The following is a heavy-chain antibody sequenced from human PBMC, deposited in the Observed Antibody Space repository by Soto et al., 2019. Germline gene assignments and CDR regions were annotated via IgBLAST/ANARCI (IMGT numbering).Heavy chain of an antibody. Sequence: GGSLRLSCGASAFSFSHYAMHWVRQASGKGLECVAVISYDGNIKRYADSVKGRFTISRDNSENTLYLQMNSLSPVDTAVYYCARAGYCSGGRCYSPYYYYYGMDVWGQGTTVTVSS. CDR2: ISYDGNIK. D-gene: IGHD2-15*01. CDR3: ARAGYCSGGRCYSPYYYYYGMDV. J-gene: IGHJ6*02. V-gene: IGHV3-30-3*01. CDR1: AFSFSHYA.